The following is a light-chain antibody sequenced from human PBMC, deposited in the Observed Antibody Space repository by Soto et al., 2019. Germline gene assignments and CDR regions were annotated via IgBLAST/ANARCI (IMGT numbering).Light chain of an antibody. Sequence: ENVLTQSPGTLSLSPGERATLSCRASQTVTNSFFAWYQQKPGQAPRLLIYGISSRATGIPDRFSGSGSGTDFTLTISRLEPEDSVVYFCQQYSSLPHTFSQGTKLEVK. CDR3: QQYSSLPHT. J-gene: IGKJ2*01. CDR2: GIS. V-gene: IGKV3-20*01. CDR1: QTVTNSF.